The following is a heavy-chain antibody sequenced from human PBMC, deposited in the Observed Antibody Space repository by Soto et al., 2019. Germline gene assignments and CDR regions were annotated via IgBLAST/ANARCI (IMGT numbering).Heavy chain of an antibody. V-gene: IGHV4-39*01. D-gene: IGHD5-18*01. CDR2: IYYIETT. Sequence: PSEALSLNCVVSGGSFTNTTYFWGWIRQPPGKGPEGIGRIYYIETTYFNPSLKSRLTMSIDTSKNQFSLKLSSVTAEDKAVYYWARHRYAGYSYGLFWFDPWGQGALVTVSS. CDR3: ARHRYAGYSYGLFWFDP. CDR1: GGSFTNTTYF. J-gene: IGHJ5*02.